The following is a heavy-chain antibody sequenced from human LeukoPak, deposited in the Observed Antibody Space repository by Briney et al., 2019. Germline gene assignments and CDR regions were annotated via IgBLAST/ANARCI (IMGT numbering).Heavy chain of an antibody. CDR3: ALLSSGYLYYFDY. CDR1: GFTFGIYA. Sequence: GGSLRLSCAASGFTFGIYAMSWVRQAPGKGLEWVSGISGSGGSTYYGDSVKGRFTISRDNSKNTLYLQMNSLRAEDTAVYYCALLSSGYLYYFDYWGQGTLVTVSS. D-gene: IGHD3-22*01. J-gene: IGHJ4*02. CDR2: ISGSGGST. V-gene: IGHV3-23*01.